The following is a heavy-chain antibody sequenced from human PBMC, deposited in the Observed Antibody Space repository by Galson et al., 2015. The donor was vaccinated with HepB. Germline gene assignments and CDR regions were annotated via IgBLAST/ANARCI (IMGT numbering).Heavy chain of an antibody. D-gene: IGHD3-10*01. Sequence: SLRLSCAASGFTFSSYGMHWVRQAPGKGLEWVAVISYDGSNKYYADSVKGRFTISRDNSKNTLYLQMNSLRAEDTAVYYCATRDYYGSGSYRTDWGQGTLVTVSS. CDR2: ISYDGSNK. CDR3: ATRDYYGSGSYRTD. J-gene: IGHJ4*02. CDR1: GFTFSSYG. V-gene: IGHV3-30*03.